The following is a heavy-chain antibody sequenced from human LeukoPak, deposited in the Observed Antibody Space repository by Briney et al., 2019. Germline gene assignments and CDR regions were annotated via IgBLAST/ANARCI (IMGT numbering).Heavy chain of an antibody. CDR3: ARRIDFWSGYYRGGYYFDY. J-gene: IGHJ4*02. Sequence: SETLSLTCNVSGASMSNYYWVWIRQPPGKGLEWIGSIYHSGTTYSGSTYYNPSLKSRVTISLDTSKNQFSLKVGSMTAADMAVYYCARRIDFWSGYYRGGYYFDYWGQGTLVTVSS. V-gene: IGHV4-39*07. CDR2: IYHSGTTYSGST. D-gene: IGHD3-3*01. CDR1: GASMSNYY.